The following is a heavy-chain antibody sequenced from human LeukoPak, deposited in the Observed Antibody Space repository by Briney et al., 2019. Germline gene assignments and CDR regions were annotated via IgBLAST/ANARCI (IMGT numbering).Heavy chain of an antibody. Sequence: GGSLRLSCAASGFTFSSYAMSWVRQAPGKGLEWVSAISGSGGSTYYADSVKGRFTISRDNSKNTLYLQMNSLGAEDTAVYYCARGRVSIDFWSGFGPMDVWGKGTTVTVSS. CDR3: ARGRVSIDFWSGFGPMDV. CDR1: GFTFSSYA. J-gene: IGHJ6*03. D-gene: IGHD3-3*01. V-gene: IGHV3-23*01. CDR2: ISGSGGST.